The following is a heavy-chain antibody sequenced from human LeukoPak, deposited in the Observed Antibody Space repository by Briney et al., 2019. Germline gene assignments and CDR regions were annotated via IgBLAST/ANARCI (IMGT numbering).Heavy chain of an antibody. CDR3: ARGKGGRTPRILRFLEWSNWFDP. V-gene: IGHV1-8*02. CDR2: MNPNSGNT. CDR1: GYTFTSYD. J-gene: IGHJ5*02. D-gene: IGHD3-3*01. Sequence: ASVKVSCKASGYTFTSYDTNWVRQATGQGLEWMGWMNPNSGNTGYAQKFQGRVTMTRNTSISTAYMELSSLRSEDTAVYYCARGKGGRTPRILRFLEWSNWFDPWGQGTLVTVSS.